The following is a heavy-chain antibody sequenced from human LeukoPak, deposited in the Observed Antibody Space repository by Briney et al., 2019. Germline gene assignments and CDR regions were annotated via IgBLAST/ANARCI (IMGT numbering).Heavy chain of an antibody. Sequence: ASVTVSCMASGYTFTSYGISWVRQAPGQGLEWMGWISAYNGNTNYAQTLQGRVTMTTDTSTSTAYMELRSLRSDDTAVYYCARDTLIVVVPAAMASYYGMDVWGQGTTVTVSS. CDR1: GYTFTSYG. J-gene: IGHJ6*02. D-gene: IGHD2-2*01. CDR2: ISAYNGNT. CDR3: ARDTLIVVVPAAMASYYGMDV. V-gene: IGHV1-18*01.